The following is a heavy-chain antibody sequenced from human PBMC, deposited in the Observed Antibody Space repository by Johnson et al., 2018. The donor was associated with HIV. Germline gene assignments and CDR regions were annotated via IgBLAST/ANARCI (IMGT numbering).Heavy chain of an antibody. J-gene: IGHJ3*02. V-gene: IGHV3-30*04. CDR2: ISYDGSNT. D-gene: IGHD6-6*01. CDR3: ASVYSSSSAHAFDI. Sequence: VQLVESGGGVVQPGRSLRLSCAASGFTFSSYAMHWVRQAPGKGLEWVAVISYDGSNTYYADSVKGRFTISRDNSKNTLYLQMNSLRAEDTAVYYCASVYSSSSAHAFDIWGQGTMVTVSS. CDR1: GFTFSSYA.